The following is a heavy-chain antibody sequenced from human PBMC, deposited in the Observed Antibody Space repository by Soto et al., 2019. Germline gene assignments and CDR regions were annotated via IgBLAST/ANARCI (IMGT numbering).Heavy chain of an antibody. Sequence: EVQLVESGGGLVQPGRSLRLSCAASGFTFDDYAMHWVRQVPGKGLEWVSGINWNSGSIGYGDSVKGRFDISRDNAKNYLHLQMNSLSAEDTAFYYCVKDESINWDSGHVRHWGQGTVVTVSS. V-gene: IGHV3-9*01. CDR3: VKDESINWDSGHVRH. CDR1: GFTFDDYA. J-gene: IGHJ1*01. CDR2: INWNSGSI. D-gene: IGHD1-1*01.